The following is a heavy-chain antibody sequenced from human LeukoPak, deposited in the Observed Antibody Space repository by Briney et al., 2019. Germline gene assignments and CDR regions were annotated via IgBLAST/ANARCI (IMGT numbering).Heavy chain of an antibody. D-gene: IGHD3-22*01. Sequence: PGESLKISCKGSGYSFTSYWIGWVRQMPGKGLEWMGIIYPGDSDTRYSPSFQGQVTISADKSISTAYLQWSSLKASDTAMYYCARPISYYYDSSDYYADASDIWGQGTMVTVSS. J-gene: IGHJ3*02. CDR3: ARPISYYYDSSDYYADASDI. V-gene: IGHV5-51*01. CDR1: GYSFTSYW. CDR2: IYPGDSDT.